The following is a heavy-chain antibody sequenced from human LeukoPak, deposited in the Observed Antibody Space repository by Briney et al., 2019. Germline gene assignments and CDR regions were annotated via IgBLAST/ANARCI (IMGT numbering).Heavy chain of an antibody. CDR1: GYTFTSYG. CDR2: INPNSGGT. D-gene: IGHD2-2*01. Sequence: GASVKVSCKASGYTFTSYGISWVRQAPGQGLEWMGWINPNSGGTNYAQKFQGRVTMTRDTSISTAYMELSRLRSDDTAVYYCARDAPDIVVVPAYGMDVWGQGTTVTVSS. V-gene: IGHV1-2*02. CDR3: ARDAPDIVVVPAYGMDV. J-gene: IGHJ6*02.